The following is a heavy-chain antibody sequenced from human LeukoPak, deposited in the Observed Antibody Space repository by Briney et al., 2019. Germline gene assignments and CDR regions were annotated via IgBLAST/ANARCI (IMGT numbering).Heavy chain of an antibody. CDR2: ISYDGSNK. CDR1: GFTFSSYA. CDR3: ARIKYSGSYYRYYYYYMDV. D-gene: IGHD1-26*01. V-gene: IGHV3-30*04. Sequence: GRSLRLSCAASGFTFSSYAMYWVRQAPGKGLEWVAVISYDGSNKYYADSVKGRFTISRDNAKNSLYLQMNSLRAEDTAVYYCARIKYSGSYYRYYYYYMDVWGKGTTVIISS. J-gene: IGHJ6*03.